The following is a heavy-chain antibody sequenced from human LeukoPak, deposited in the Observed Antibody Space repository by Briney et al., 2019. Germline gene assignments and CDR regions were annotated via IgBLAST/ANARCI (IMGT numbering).Heavy chain of an antibody. CDR3: AGAPVRGVIPDY. J-gene: IGHJ4*02. D-gene: IGHD3-10*01. V-gene: IGHV4-34*01. CDR2: INHSGST. Sequence: SETLSLTCAVYGGSFSGYYWSWIRQPPGKGLEWIGEINHSGSTNYNPSLKSRVTISVDTSKNQFSLKLSSVTAADTAVYYCAGAPVRGVIPDYWGQGTLVTVSS. CDR1: GGSFSGYY.